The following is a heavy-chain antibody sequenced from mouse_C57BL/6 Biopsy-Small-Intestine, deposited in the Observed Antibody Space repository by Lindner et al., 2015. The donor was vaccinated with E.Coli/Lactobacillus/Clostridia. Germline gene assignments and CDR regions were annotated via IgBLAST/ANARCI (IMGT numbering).Heavy chain of an antibody. CDR1: GFSLTSYG. Sequence: VQLQESGPGLVAPSQSLSITCTVSGFSLTSYGVDWVRQSPGKGLEWLGVIWGVGSINYNSALKSRLSISKDNSKSQVFLKMNSLQTDDTAMYYCASFHGNHYYAMDYWGQGTSVTVSS. CDR3: ASFHGNHYYAMDY. D-gene: IGHD2-1*01. V-gene: IGHV2-6*01. J-gene: IGHJ4*01. CDR2: IWGVGSI.